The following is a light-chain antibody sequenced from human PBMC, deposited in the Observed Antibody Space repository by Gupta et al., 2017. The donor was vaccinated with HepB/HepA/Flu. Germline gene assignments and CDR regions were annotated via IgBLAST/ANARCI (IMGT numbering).Light chain of an antibody. V-gene: IGKV4-1*01. J-gene: IGKJ1*01. CDR3: QQSYSTPWT. CDR1: QNLLYSSNSKNS. CDR2: WAS. Sequence: DILMTQSPDSLTVSLVERSTINCKSSQNLLYSSNSKNSLSWYQQKAGQPPKLLIYWASTRESGVPDRFSGSGSGTDFTLTISSLQAEDVAVYYCQQSYSTPWTFGQGTKVEIK.